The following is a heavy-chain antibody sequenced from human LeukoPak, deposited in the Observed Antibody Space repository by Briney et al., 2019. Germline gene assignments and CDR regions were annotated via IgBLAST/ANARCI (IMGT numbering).Heavy chain of an antibody. CDR1: GFTFSSYA. J-gene: IGHJ4*02. V-gene: IGHV3-30-3*01. D-gene: IGHD3-22*01. CDR2: ISYDGSNK. CDR3: AKDPAYDSRGRPLFDC. Sequence: PGGSLRLSCAASGFTFSSYAMHWVRQAPGKGLEWVAVISYDGSNKYYADSVKGRFTISRDNSKNTLYLQMHSLRAEDTAVYYCAKDPAYDSRGRPLFDCWGQGTLVTVSS.